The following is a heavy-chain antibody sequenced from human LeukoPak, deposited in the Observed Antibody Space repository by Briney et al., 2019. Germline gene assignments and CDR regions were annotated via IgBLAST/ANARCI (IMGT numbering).Heavy chain of an antibody. J-gene: IGHJ6*03. Sequence: SETLSLTCAVYGGSFSGYYWSWIRQPPGKGLEWIGEINHSGSTNYNPSLKSQVTISVDTSKNQFSLKLSSVTAADTAVYYCARGRKSRDYYYYYYLDVWGKGTTVSVSS. CDR1: GGSFSGYY. CDR2: INHSGST. CDR3: ARGRKSRDYYYYYYLDV. V-gene: IGHV4-34*01.